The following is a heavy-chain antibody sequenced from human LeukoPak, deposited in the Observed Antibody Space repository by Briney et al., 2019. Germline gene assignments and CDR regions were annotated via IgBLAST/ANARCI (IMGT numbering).Heavy chain of an antibody. CDR1: GGSFSGYY. CDR2: INHSGST. D-gene: IGHD1-7*01. J-gene: IGHJ4*02. Sequence: SETLSLTCAVYGGSFSGYYWSWIRQPPGKGLEWIGEINHSGSTNYNPSLKSRVTISVDTSKNQFSLKLSSVTAADTAVYYCASGHSQLELLDYWGQGTLVTVSS. CDR3: ASGHSQLELLDY. V-gene: IGHV4-34*01.